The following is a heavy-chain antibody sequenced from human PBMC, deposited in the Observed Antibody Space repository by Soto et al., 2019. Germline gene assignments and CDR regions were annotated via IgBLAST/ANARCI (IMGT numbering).Heavy chain of an antibody. CDR3: AEGLTGGTDYYYMDV. CDR1: EFTFSTYA. J-gene: IGHJ6*03. D-gene: IGHD1-20*01. Sequence: EVQLLESGGGLVQPGGSLRLSCGASEFTFSTYAMIWVRQAPGKGLEWVSGISASGGTTYYADSVKGRFTLSRDNSKNTLYLQMNSLRAEDTAVYYCAEGLTGGTDYYYMDVWGKGTTVTVSS. V-gene: IGHV3-23*01. CDR2: ISASGGTT.